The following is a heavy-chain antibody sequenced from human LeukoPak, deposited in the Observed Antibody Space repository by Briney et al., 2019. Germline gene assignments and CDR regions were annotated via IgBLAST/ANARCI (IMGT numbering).Heavy chain of an antibody. J-gene: IGHJ6*03. V-gene: IGHV4-30-4*08. CDR1: GGSITSGDYY. Sequence: SETLSLTCTVSGGSITSGDYYWSWVRQPPGKGLEWIGFIYYTGSTYYNPSLKSRVTISVDTSKNQFSLKLSSVTAADTAVYYCARHRESSGYYFRYYYYMDVWGKGTTVTVSS. CDR2: IYYTGST. CDR3: ARHRESSGYYFRYYYYMDV. D-gene: IGHD3-22*01.